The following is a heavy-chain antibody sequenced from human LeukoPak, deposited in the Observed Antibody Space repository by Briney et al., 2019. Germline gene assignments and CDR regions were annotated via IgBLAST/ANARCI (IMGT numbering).Heavy chain of an antibody. D-gene: IGHD3-22*01. Sequence: PGRSLRLSCAASGFTFSSYSMNWVRQAPGKGLEWVSYISSSSSTIYYADSVKGRFTISRDNAKNSLYLQMNSLRAEDTAVYYCAREAPETDYYYDSSGYLYGGFDYWGQGTLVTVSS. CDR1: GFTFSSYS. V-gene: IGHV3-48*04. CDR2: ISSSSSTI. CDR3: AREAPETDYYYDSSGYLYGGFDY. J-gene: IGHJ4*02.